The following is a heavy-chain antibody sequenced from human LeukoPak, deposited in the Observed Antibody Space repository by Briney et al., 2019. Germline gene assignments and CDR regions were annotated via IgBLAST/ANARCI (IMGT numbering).Heavy chain of an antibody. D-gene: IGHD2-2*01. Sequence: GASVKVSCKASGYTFTSYAMHWVRPAPGQRPEWMGWINAGNGNTKYSQKFQGRVTITRDTSASTAYMELSSLRPEDAAVYYCARVQSAYCSSSSCYGGYFDYWGQGTLVTVSS. CDR3: ARVQSAYCSSSSCYGGYFDY. CDR2: INAGNGNT. CDR1: GYTFTSYA. J-gene: IGHJ4*02. V-gene: IGHV1-3*01.